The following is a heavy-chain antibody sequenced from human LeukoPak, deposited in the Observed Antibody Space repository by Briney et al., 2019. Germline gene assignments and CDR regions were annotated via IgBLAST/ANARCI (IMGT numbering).Heavy chain of an antibody. Sequence: ASVKVSCKVSGYTLTELSMHWVQQAPGKGLEWMGGFDPEDGETIYAQKFQGRVTMTEDTSTDTAYMELSSLRSEDTAVYYCATGLRPDFVLRYFDWLLDYWGQGTLVTVSS. CDR2: FDPEDGET. D-gene: IGHD3-9*01. CDR1: GYTLTELS. V-gene: IGHV1-24*01. J-gene: IGHJ4*02. CDR3: ATGLRPDFVLRYFDWLLDY.